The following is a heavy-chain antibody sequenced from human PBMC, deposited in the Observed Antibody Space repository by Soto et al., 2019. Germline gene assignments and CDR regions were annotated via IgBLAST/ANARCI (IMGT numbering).Heavy chain of an antibody. CDR3: ARGVTVPGAQIDY. D-gene: IGHD2-8*02. CDR2: VYYTGST. V-gene: IGHV4-59*01. J-gene: IGHJ4*02. Sequence: PSETLSLTCSVSGGSISGSYWSWIRQSPGKGLEWLGYVYYTGSTNYSPSLRSRVSISVDTSKNEFSLRLSSVAAADTAVYFCARGVTVPGAQIDYWGQGTQVTVSS. CDR1: GGSISGSY.